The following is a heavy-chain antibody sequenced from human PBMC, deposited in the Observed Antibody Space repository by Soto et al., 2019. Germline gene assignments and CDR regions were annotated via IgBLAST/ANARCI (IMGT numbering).Heavy chain of an antibody. CDR1: GFTFSSYW. V-gene: IGHV3-74*01. J-gene: IGHJ6*02. CDR2: INSDGSTT. CDR3: ARVYSSSATHHKFYYYYYYGMDV. D-gene: IGHD6-6*01. Sequence: GGPLRLSCAASGFTFSSYWMHWVRQAPGKGLVWVSRINSDGSTTSYADSVKGRFTISRDNSKNTLYLQMNSLRAEDTAVYYCARVYSSSATHHKFYYYYYYGMDVWGQGTTVTVSS.